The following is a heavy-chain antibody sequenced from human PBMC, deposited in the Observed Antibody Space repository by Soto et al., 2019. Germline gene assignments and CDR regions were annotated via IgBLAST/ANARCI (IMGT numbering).Heavy chain of an antibody. CDR1: GFTFSSYA. D-gene: IGHD3-22*01. CDR2: ISGSGGST. J-gene: IGHJ4*02. V-gene: IGHV3-23*01. CDR3: AKDPSPPYYYDSSGFPDY. Sequence: VQLLESGGGLVQPGGSLRLSCAASGFTFSSYAMSWVRQAPGKGLEWVSAISGSGGSTYYADSVKGRFTISRDNSKNTLYLQMNSLRAEDTAVYYCAKDPSPPYYYDSSGFPDYWGQGTLVTVSS.